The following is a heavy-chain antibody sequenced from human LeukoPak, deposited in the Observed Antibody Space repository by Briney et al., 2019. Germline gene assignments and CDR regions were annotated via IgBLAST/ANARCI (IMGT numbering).Heavy chain of an antibody. CDR3: ARVREDIVVVPAGVARPNWFDP. J-gene: IGHJ5*02. CDR1: GVSISSGGYY. V-gene: IGHV4-31*03. CDR2: IYYSGST. Sequence: TLSLTCTVSGVSISSGGYYWRWIRQHPGKGLEWIGYIYYSGSTYYHPSLKSRVTISVDTSKNQFSLKLSSVTAADTAVYYCARVREDIVVVPAGVARPNWFDPWGQGTLVTVPS. D-gene: IGHD2-2*01.